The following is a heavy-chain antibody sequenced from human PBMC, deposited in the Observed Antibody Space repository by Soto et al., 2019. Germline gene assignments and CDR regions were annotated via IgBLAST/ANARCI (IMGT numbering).Heavy chain of an antibody. CDR1: GYTFTSYA. V-gene: IGHV1-3*01. CDR3: AVDCSGGSCYSNWFDP. CDR2: INDGNGNT. J-gene: IGHJ5*02. Sequence: QVQLVQSGAEVKKPGASVKVSCKASGYTFTSYAMPWVRQAPGQRLEWMGWINDGNGNTKYSQKFQGRVTITRDTSASTAYMELSSLRSEDTAVYYCAVDCSGGSCYSNWFDPWGQGTLVTVSS. D-gene: IGHD2-15*01.